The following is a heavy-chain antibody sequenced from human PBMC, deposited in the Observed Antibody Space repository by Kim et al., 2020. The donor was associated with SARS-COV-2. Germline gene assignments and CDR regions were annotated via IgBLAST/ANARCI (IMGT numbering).Heavy chain of an antibody. CDR1: GFTFDDYA. V-gene: IGHV3-43*02. D-gene: IGHD6-19*01. CDR3: VRGQQWLIKN. Sequence: GGSLRLSCAASGFTFDDYAIQWVRQVPGKGLEWVSLISRDGGEIKCADSVKGRFTISRDNSKKSVYLQMNSLRSEDTALYYCVRGQQWLIKNWGQGTQVTVSS. CDR2: ISRDGGEI. J-gene: IGHJ4*02.